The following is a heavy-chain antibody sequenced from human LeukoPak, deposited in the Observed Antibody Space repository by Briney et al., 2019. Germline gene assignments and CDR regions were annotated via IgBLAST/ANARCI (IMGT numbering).Heavy chain of an antibody. J-gene: IGHJ4*02. V-gene: IGHV3-7*01. D-gene: IGHD3-3*01. CDR1: GFTLSSYA. Sequence: GGSLRLSCAASGFTLSSYAMSWVCQAPGKGLEWVANIKQDGSEKYYVDSVKGRFTISRDNAKNSLYLQMNSLRAEDTAVYYCARVPRRRFLEWLYFDYWGQGTLVTVSS. CDR2: IKQDGSEK. CDR3: ARVPRRRFLEWLYFDY.